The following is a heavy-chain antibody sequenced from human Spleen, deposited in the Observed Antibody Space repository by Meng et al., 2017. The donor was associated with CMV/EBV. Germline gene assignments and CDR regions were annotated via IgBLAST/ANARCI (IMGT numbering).Heavy chain of an antibody. V-gene: IGHV3-23*01. Sequence: FIFSNYVMSWVRQGPGKGLEWVSAISGNGDITYYADSVKGRFSISRDNSKNTLYLQMSSLRAEDTAVYYCAKEGYCSSASCSEYFQHWGQGTLVTVSS. CDR3: AKEGYCSSASCSEYFQH. CDR2: ISGNGDIT. CDR1: FIFSNYV. D-gene: IGHD2-2*01. J-gene: IGHJ1*01.